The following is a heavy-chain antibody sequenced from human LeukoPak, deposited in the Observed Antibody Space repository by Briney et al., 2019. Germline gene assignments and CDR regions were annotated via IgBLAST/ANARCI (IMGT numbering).Heavy chain of an antibody. CDR1: GFTFTSSA. V-gene: IGHV1-58*02. D-gene: IGHD3/OR15-3a*01. Sequence: ASVKVSCKASGFTFTSSAMQWVRQARGQRLEWIGWIVVGSGNTNYAQKFQERVTITRDMSTSAAYMELSSLRSEDTAVYYCAANAGLNWFDPWGQGTLVTVSS. CDR2: IVVGSGNT. CDR3: AANAGLNWFDP. J-gene: IGHJ5*02.